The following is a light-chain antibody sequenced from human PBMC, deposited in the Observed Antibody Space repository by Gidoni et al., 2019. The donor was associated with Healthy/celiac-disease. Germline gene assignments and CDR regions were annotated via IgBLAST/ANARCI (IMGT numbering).Light chain of an antibody. CDR2: EVS. J-gene: IGLJ2*01. CDR1: SSDVGSYNL. Sequence: QSALTQPASVSGSPGQSITISCPGTSSDVGSYNLVSWYQQHPGKAPNLMIYEVSKRPSGVSNRFSGSKSGNTASLTISGLQAEDEADYYCCSYAGSSTEVFGGGTKLTVL. CDR3: CSYAGSSTEV. V-gene: IGLV2-23*02.